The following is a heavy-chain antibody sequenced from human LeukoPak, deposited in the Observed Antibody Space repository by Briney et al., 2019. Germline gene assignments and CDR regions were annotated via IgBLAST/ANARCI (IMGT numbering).Heavy chain of an antibody. CDR1: GGTFSSYA. V-gene: IGHV1-69*05. CDR3: AREGATFGSGFDY. CDR2: IIPIFGTA. D-gene: IGHD3-16*01. Sequence: ASVKVSCKASGGTFSSYAISWVRQAPGQGLEWMGGIIPIFGTANYAQKFQGRVTITTDESTSTAYMELSSLRSEDTAVYYCAREGATFGSGFDYWGQGTLVTVSS. J-gene: IGHJ4*02.